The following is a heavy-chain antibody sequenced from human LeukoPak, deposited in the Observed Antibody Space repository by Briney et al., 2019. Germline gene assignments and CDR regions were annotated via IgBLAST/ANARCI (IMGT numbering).Heavy chain of an antibody. D-gene: IGHD6-13*01. J-gene: IGHJ4*02. CDR2: FSYTSKNI. CDR1: GFIFSTYR. Sequence: GRSLRLSCAASGFIFSTYRMNWVRQAPGKGLEWVSSFSYTSKNIFYADSVKGRFTISRDNSKNTLYLQMNSLRAEDTAVYYCAKEAAGAFEYWGQGTLVTVSS. CDR3: AKEAAGAFEY. V-gene: IGHV3-21*01.